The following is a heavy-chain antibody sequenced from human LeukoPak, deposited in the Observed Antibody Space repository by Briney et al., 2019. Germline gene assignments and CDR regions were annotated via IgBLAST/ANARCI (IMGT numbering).Heavy chain of an antibody. CDR3: ARKGATLHFDY. CDR2: IYYSGST. D-gene: IGHD1-26*01. Sequence: SETLSLTCTVSGGSISSSSYYWGWIRQPPGKGLERIGSIYYSGSTYYNPSLKSRVTISVDTSKNQFSLKLSSVTAADTAVYYCARKGATLHFDYWGQGTLVTVSS. CDR1: GGSISSSSYY. V-gene: IGHV4-39*01. J-gene: IGHJ4*02.